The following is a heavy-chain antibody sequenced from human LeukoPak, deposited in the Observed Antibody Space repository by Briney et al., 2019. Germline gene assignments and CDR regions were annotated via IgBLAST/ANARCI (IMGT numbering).Heavy chain of an antibody. J-gene: IGHJ1*01. V-gene: IGHV3-7*01. CDR2: IKQDGSEK. D-gene: IGHD3-22*01. CDR3: ARVMRRWLSVVITTLYFQH. Sequence: PGGSLRLPCAASGFTFSSYWMSWVRQAPGKGLEWVANIKQDGSEKYYVDSVKGRFTISRDNAKNSLYLQMNSLRAEDTAVYYCARVMRRWLSVVITTLYFQHWGQGTLVTVSS. CDR1: GFTFSSYW.